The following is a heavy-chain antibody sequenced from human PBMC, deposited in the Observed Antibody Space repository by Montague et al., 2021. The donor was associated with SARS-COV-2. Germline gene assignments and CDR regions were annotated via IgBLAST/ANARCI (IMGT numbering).Heavy chain of an antibody. CDR2: TYHRSKWYN. D-gene: IGHD1-26*01. J-gene: IGHJ4*02. CDR1: GDSDSGNSAT. CDR3: ARTSASSDY. Sequence: CAISGDSDSGNSATWNWIRQSPSLRLEWLGGTYHRSKWYNDYAVSVKSRITINPDTSKNQISLQLNSVTPEDTAVYYCARTSASSDYWGQGTLVTVSS. V-gene: IGHV6-1*01.